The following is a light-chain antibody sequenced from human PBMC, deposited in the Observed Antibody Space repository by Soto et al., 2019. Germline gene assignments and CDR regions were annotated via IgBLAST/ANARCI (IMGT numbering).Light chain of an antibody. CDR1: SSDIGTYNL. J-gene: IGLJ2*01. CDR2: EGS. CDR3: CSYAGSDTWV. Sequence: QSALTQPASVSGSPGQSITISCIGSSSDIGTYNLVSWYQQHPGKAPKLIIYEGSLRPSGISYRFSASKSGNTASLTISGLQAEDEADYHCCSYAGSDTWVFGGGTKLTVL. V-gene: IGLV2-23*01.